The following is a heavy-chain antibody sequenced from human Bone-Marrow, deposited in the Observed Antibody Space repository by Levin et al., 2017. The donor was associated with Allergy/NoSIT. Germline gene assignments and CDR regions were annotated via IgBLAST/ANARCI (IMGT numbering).Heavy chain of an antibody. CDR1: GGTFSSYA. CDR2: IIPIFGTA. V-gene: IGHV1-69*01. D-gene: IGHD2-2*01. J-gene: IGHJ6*02. Sequence: KISCKASGGTFSSYAISWVRQAPGQGLEWMGGIIPIFGTANYAQKFQGRVTITADESTSTAYMELSSLRSEDTAVYYCARDSCSSTSCYFNYYDGMDVWGQGTTVTVSS. CDR3: ARDSCSSTSCYFNYYDGMDV.